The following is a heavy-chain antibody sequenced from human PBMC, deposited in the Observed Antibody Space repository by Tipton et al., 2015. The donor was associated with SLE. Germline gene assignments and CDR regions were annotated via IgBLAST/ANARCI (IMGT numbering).Heavy chain of an antibody. J-gene: IGHJ4*02. CDR2: INHSGST. CDR1: GGSFSGYY. V-gene: IGHV4-34*01. D-gene: IGHD3-10*01. Sequence: TLSLTCAVYGGSFSGYYWSWIRQPPVKGLEWIGEINHSGSTNYNPSLKSRVTISVNTSKNQFSLKLSSVTAADTAVYYCARSRHGSFDYWGQGTLVTVSS. CDR3: ARSRHGSFDY.